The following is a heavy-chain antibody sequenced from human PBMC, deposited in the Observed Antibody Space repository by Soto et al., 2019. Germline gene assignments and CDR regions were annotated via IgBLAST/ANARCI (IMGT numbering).Heavy chain of an antibody. D-gene: IGHD2-15*01. CDR1: GFIFNTYG. CDR3: AQGDIAIDY. Sequence: QVQLVESGGGVVQPGRSLRLSCAASGFIFNTYGMHWVRQAPGKGLEWVAVISYDGSNKYYADSVRGRFPISRDNSENTLYLQMNSLRAEDTAVYYCAQGDIAIDYWGQGTLVTVSS. V-gene: IGHV3-30*18. CDR2: ISYDGSNK. J-gene: IGHJ4*02.